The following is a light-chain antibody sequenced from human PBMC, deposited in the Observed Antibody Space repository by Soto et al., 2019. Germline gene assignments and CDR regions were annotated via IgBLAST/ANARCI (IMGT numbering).Light chain of an antibody. J-gene: IGLJ3*02. Sequence: QSVLTQPPSASGTPGQRVTISCSGSSSNIGSNYVFWYHQLPGTAPKLLIYANNQRSSGVPDRVSGSKSGTSASLAISGLRSEDEADYYCAVWDDGLSGWVLGGGTKRTVL. CDR3: AVWDDGLSGWV. V-gene: IGLV1-47*02. CDR2: ANN. CDR1: SSNIGSNY.